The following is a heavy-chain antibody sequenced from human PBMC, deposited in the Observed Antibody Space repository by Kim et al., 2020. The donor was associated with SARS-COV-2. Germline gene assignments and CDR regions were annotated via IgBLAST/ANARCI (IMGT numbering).Heavy chain of an antibody. D-gene: IGHD3-22*01. Sequence: SETLSLTCAVYGGSFSGYYWSWIRQPPGKGLEWIGEINHSGSTNYNPSLKSRVSISVDTSKNQFSLKLSSVTAADTAVYYCARGLRSGGYFGYWGQGTLVTVSS. CDR3: ARGLRSGGYFGY. CDR2: INHSGST. V-gene: IGHV4-34*01. J-gene: IGHJ4*02. CDR1: GGSFSGYY.